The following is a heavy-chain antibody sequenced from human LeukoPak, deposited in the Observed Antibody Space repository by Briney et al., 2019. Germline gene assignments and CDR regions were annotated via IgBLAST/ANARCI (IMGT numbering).Heavy chain of an antibody. D-gene: IGHD3-10*01. J-gene: IGHJ4*02. CDR3: ARGLARGVIITLVYYFDY. CDR1: GGSISSYY. V-gene: IGHV4-34*01. Sequence: PSETLSLTCTVSGGSISSYYWSWIRQPPGKGLEWIGEINHSGSTNYNPSLKSRVTISVDTSKNQFSLKLSSVTAADTAVYYCARGLARGVIITLVYYFDYWGQGTLVTVSS. CDR2: INHSGST.